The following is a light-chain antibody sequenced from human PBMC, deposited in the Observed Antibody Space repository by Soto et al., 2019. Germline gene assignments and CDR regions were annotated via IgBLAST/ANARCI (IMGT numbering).Light chain of an antibody. Sequence: QSALTQPPSASRSPGQTVAISCTGTSSDIGAYKFVSWYQQHPGKAPKLIIYEVSRRPSGVPDRFSGSKSGNTASLTVSGLLAEDEADYYCSLYAGTNSVVFGGGTKLTVL. V-gene: IGLV2-8*02. CDR2: EVS. J-gene: IGLJ2*01. CDR3: SLYAGTNSVV. CDR1: SSDIGAYKF.